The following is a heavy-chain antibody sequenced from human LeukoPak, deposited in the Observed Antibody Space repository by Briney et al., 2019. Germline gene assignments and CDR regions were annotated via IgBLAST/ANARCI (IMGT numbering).Heavy chain of an antibody. CDR3: VKAQAVVVVAATNSFDY. Sequence: GGSLRLSCAASGCTFSSYAMHWVRQAPGKGLEYGSAISSNGGSTYYADSVKGRFTISRDNSKNKMYLQLSSLGAEDTAVYYCVKAQAVVVVAATNSFDYWGQGTLVTVSS. D-gene: IGHD2-15*01. J-gene: IGHJ4*02. V-gene: IGHV3-64D*09. CDR2: ISSNGGST. CDR1: GCTFSSYA.